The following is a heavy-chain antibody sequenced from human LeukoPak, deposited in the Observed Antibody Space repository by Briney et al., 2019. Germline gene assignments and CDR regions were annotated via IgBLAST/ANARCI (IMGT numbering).Heavy chain of an antibody. CDR3: AKNTPCCYQPERDYYYYYMDV. V-gene: IGHV5-51*01. CDR1: GYSFTSYW. CDR2: IYPGDSDT. Sequence: GESLKISCKGSGYSFTSYWIGWVRQMPGKGLEWMGIIYPGDSDTRYSPSFQGQVTISADKSISTAYLQWSSLKASDPAMYYWAKNTPCCYQPERDYYYYYMDVWGKGTTVTVSS. D-gene: IGHD2-15*01. J-gene: IGHJ6*03.